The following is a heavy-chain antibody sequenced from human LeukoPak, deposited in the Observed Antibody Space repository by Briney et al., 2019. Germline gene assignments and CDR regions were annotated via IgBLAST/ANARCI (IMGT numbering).Heavy chain of an antibody. D-gene: IGHD3-9*01. V-gene: IGHV3-30-3*01. CDR1: GFTFSSYA. Sequence: PVGSLPPSRAACGFTFSSYAIHWVRQAPGKGLEWVAVISYDGSNKYYADSVKGRLTIPRDNSKNTLYLQMNSLRAEDTAVYYCARGLGDILTGQYHAFDIWGQRWIPTISS. J-gene: IGHJ3*02. CDR2: ISYDGSNK. CDR3: ARGLGDILTGQYHAFDI.